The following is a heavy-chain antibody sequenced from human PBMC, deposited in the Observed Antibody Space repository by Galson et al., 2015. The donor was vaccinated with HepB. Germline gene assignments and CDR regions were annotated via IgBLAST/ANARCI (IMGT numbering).Heavy chain of an antibody. J-gene: IGHJ5*02. CDR3: ARDPLEYDSSGYYLGWFDP. D-gene: IGHD3-22*01. V-gene: IGHV1-3*01. Sequence: SVKVSCKASGYTFTSYAMHWVRQAPGQRLEWMGWINAGNGNTKYSQKFQGRVTITRDTSASTAYMELSSLRSEDTAVYYCARDPLEYDSSGYYLGWFDPWGQGTPVTVSS. CDR2: INAGNGNT. CDR1: GYTFTSYA.